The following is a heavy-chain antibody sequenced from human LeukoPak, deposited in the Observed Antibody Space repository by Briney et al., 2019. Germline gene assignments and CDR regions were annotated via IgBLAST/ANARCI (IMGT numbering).Heavy chain of an antibody. Sequence: GGSLRLSCAASGLTFRNYGMHWVRQAPGKGLEWVAIIWYDGSNKYYADSVKGRFTVSRDNSKNTLYLQMNSLRAEDTAVYYCARDPKSGDSSGSTFDYWGQGTLVTVSS. D-gene: IGHD3-22*01. CDR3: ARDPKSGDSSGSTFDY. J-gene: IGHJ4*02. CDR1: GLTFRNYG. V-gene: IGHV3-33*08. CDR2: IWYDGSNK.